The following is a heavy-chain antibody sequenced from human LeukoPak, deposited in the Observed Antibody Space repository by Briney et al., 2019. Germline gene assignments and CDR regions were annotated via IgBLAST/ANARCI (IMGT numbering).Heavy chain of an antibody. D-gene: IGHD3-16*01. J-gene: IGHJ4*02. Sequence: SETLSLTCTVSGGSISSSSYYWGWIRQPPGRGLEWIGSIYYSGSTYYNPSLKSRVTISVDTSKNQFSLKLSSVTAAYTAVYYCARVLPFGAHPDYWGQGTLVTVSS. CDR3: ARVLPFGAHPDY. CDR2: IYYSGST. CDR1: GGSISSSSYY. V-gene: IGHV4-39*07.